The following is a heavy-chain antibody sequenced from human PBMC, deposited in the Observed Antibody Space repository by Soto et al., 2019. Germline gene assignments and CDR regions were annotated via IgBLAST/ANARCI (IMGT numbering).Heavy chain of an antibody. CDR2: TFYSGTT. Sequence: VQLQASGPGLVKPSDTLSLNCTISGGSISSYYWSWIRQPPGKGLEWIGYTFYSGTTDYNSSLRGRVTISVDMSKNQFSLKLYSVTAADTAVYYCAIEHYWGQGTLVTVSS. CDR3: AIEHY. V-gene: IGHV4-59*01. J-gene: IGHJ4*02. CDR1: GGSISSYY.